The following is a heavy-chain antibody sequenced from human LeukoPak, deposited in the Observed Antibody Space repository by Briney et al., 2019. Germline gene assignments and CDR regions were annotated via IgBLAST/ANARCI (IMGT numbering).Heavy chain of an antibody. V-gene: IGHV3-30-3*01. J-gene: IGHJ4*02. D-gene: IGHD6-19*01. CDR3: ARGSPHSSGWYVNY. CDR1: GFIFSSYA. Sequence: GRSLRLSCAASGFIFSSYAMHWVRQAPGKGLEWVAVISYDGSNEYYADSVKGRFTVSRDDSKNTMYLQMNSLRAEDTAVYYCARGSPHSSGWYVNYWGQGTQVTVSS. CDR2: ISYDGSNE.